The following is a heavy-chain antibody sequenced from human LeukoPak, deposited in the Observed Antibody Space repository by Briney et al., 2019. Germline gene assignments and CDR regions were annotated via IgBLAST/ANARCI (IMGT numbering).Heavy chain of an antibody. V-gene: IGHV3-23*01. Sequence: DSVKGRLTVSRDNSKNTLYLQMNSLRAEDTAVYYCARDISDARYYYYYMDVWGKGTTVTVSS. J-gene: IGHJ6*03. D-gene: IGHD2-21*02. CDR3: ARDISDARYYYYYMDV.